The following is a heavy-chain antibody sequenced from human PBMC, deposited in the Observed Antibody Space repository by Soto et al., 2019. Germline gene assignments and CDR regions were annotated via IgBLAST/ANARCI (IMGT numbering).Heavy chain of an antibody. CDR2: ISGSGDST. CDR1: GFTFSSYA. V-gene: IGHV3-23*01. J-gene: IGHJ4*02. CDR3: AKDAVAGTFVTSPFDY. Sequence: GGSLRLSCAASGFTFSSYAMSWVRQAPGKGLEWVSAISGSGDSTYYADSVKGRFTISRDNSKNTLYLQMNSLRAEDTAVYYCAKDAVAGTFVTSPFDYWGQGTLVTVSS. D-gene: IGHD6-19*01.